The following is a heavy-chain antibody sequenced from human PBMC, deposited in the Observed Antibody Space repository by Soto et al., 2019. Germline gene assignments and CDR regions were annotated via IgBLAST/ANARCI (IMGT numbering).Heavy chain of an antibody. CDR3: AKEGEYSSGWDNFDY. J-gene: IGHJ4*02. D-gene: IGHD6-19*01. V-gene: IGHV3-23*01. Sequence: EVQLLESGGGLVQPGGSLRLSCAASGFTFSSYAMSWVRQAPGKGLEWGSAISGSGVSTYYADSVKGRFTISRDNSKNPPYLQMNSPRAEDTAVYYCAKEGEYSSGWDNFDYWGQGTLVTVSS. CDR2: ISGSGVST. CDR1: GFTFSSYA.